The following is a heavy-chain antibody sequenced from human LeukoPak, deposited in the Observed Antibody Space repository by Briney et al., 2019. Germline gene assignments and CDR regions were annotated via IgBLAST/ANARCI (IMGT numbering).Heavy chain of an antibody. V-gene: IGHV5-10-1*01. Sequence: HGESLKISCKGSGYSFTSSWISWVRQMPGKGLEWMGRIDPIDSYTNYSPSFEGHVTISADKSINTAYLQWSSLKASDTAMYYCARHEGLQLFDYWGQGTLVTVPS. CDR1: GYSFTSSW. CDR3: ARHEGLQLFDY. CDR2: IDPIDSYT. D-gene: IGHD1-1*01. J-gene: IGHJ4*02.